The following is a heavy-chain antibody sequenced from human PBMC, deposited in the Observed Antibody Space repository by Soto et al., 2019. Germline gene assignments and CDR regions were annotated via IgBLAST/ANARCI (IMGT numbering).Heavy chain of an antibody. CDR1: GGTFSKYS. J-gene: IGHJ6*02. V-gene: IGHV1-69*06. CDR3: ASTSYCNGSSCYSRQYYGMDV. D-gene: IGHD2-21*01. Sequence: QVRLVQSGAEVKKPGSSVKVSCKVSGGTFSKYSLSWVRQTPGQGLEWMGGITPFVDTSNYAQRFLGRVTITADKSTNTAFLEVRGLKSEDTALYFCASTSYCNGSSCYSRQYYGMDVWGQGTTVTVSS. CDR2: ITPFVDTS.